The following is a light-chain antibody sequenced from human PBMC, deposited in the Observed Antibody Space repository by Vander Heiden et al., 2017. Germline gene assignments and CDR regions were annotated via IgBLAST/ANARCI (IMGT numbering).Light chain of an antibody. CDR1: SSNIGSNT. J-gene: IGLJ2*01. Sequence: QSVLTQPPSASGTPGQRVTISCSGSSSNIGSNTVNWYQQLPGTAPTLLIYSNNQRPSGVPDRFSGSKSGTSASLAISGLQSEDEADYYCAAWNDSLNGVVLGGGTKLT. CDR2: SNN. V-gene: IGLV1-44*01. CDR3: AAWNDSLNGVV.